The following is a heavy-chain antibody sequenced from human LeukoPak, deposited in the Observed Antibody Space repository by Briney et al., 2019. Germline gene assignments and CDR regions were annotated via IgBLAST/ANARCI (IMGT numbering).Heavy chain of an antibody. CDR1: GFTFDDYA. Sequence: GGSLRLSCAASGFTFDDYAMHWVRQTPGKGLEWVSSISWNSDNMDYADSVKGRFTISRNNGRNSLYLQMSSLRAEDTAFYYCAKSIRGVIFDYWGQGALVTVSS. D-gene: IGHD3-10*01. V-gene: IGHV3-9*01. CDR3: AKSIRGVIFDY. J-gene: IGHJ4*02. CDR2: ISWNSDNM.